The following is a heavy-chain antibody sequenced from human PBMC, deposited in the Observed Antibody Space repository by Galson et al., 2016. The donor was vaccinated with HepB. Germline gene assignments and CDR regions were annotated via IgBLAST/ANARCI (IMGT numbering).Heavy chain of an antibody. D-gene: IGHD2-21*02. CDR2: IRSQTYGGTT. CDR1: GFNFADHS. Sequence: SLRLSCAASGFNFADHSMSWFRQTPGTGLEWVGFIRSQTYGGTTEHAASVKGRFTISRDDSNSIAYLQMNSLKTEDTGVYYFTRDWGGDVATRFYYWGQGTLVTVSS. V-gene: IGHV3-49*03. CDR3: TRDWGGDVATRFYY. J-gene: IGHJ4*02.